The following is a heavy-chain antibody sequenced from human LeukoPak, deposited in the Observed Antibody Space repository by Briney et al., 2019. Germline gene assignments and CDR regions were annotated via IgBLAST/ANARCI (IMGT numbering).Heavy chain of an antibody. CDR1: GGSISSYY. CDR3: ARHVGNSGSGIYLTYFDY. V-gene: IGHV4-59*08. CDR2: IYYSGST. Sequence: PSETLSLTCTVSGGSISSYYWSWIRQPPGKGLEWIGHIYYSGSTHYNPSLKSRVTISVDTSKNQFSLKLSSVTAADTAVYYCARHVGNSGSGIYLTYFDYWGQGTLVTVSS. J-gene: IGHJ4*02. D-gene: IGHD3-10*01.